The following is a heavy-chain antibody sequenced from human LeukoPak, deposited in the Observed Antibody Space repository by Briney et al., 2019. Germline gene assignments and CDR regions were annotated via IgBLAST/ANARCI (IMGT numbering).Heavy chain of an antibody. V-gene: IGHV3-23*01. Sequence: GGSLRLSCAASGFTFSSYAMSWVRQAPGKGLEWVSAISGSGGTTYYADSVKGRFTISRDNSKNTLYLQMNSLRAEDTAVYYCAKDDAWLQYGDWGRGTLVTVSS. D-gene: IGHD5-24*01. J-gene: IGHJ4*02. CDR2: ISGSGGTT. CDR3: AKDDAWLQYGD. CDR1: GFTFSSYA.